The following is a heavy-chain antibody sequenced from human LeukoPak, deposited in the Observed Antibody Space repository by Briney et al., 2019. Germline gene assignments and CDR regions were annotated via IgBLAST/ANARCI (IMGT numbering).Heavy chain of an antibody. Sequence: ASVKVSCKASGNTFTNYYTHWVRQAPGQGLEWMGIINPSGGSTSYAQKFRGRVTMTRDTSTTTVYMELSSLRSEDTAVYYCAIGLQLFDYWGQGTLVTVSS. CDR1: GNTFTNYY. D-gene: IGHD5-24*01. V-gene: IGHV1-46*03. J-gene: IGHJ4*02. CDR3: AIGLQLFDY. CDR2: INPSGGST.